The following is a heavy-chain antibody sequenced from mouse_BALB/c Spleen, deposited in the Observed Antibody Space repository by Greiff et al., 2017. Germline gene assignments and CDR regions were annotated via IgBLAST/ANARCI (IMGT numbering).Heavy chain of an antibody. J-gene: IGHJ2*01. CDR3: ARGDYFDY. CDR1: GYTFTSYD. Sequence: QVQLQQPGAELVKPGALVKISCKASGYTFTSYDINWVKQRPGQGLEWIGWIYPGDGSTKYNEKFKGKATLTADKSSSTAYMQLSSLTSENSAVYFCARGDYFDYWGQGTTLTVSS. V-gene: IGHV1S56*01. CDR2: IYPGDGST.